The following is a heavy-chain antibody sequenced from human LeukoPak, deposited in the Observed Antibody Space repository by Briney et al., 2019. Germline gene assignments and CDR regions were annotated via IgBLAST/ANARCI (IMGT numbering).Heavy chain of an antibody. J-gene: IGHJ4*02. CDR1: GFTFSIYA. D-gene: IGHD5-12*01. V-gene: IGHV3-21*01. CDR3: TRDRGYSGYAHGY. Sequence: GGSLRLSCAASGFTFSIYAMSWVRQAPGKGLEWVSSILNSSYIYYADSVKGRFTISRDNTENSLILQMNRLRVEDTAVYYCTRDRGYSGYAHGYWGQGYRVTVSS. CDR2: ILNSSYI.